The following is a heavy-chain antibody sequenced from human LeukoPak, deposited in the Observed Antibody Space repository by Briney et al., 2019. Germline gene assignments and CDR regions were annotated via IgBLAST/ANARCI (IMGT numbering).Heavy chain of an antibody. J-gene: IGHJ3*02. D-gene: IGHD2-2*01. CDR3: AGDIVVVPAATDAFDI. CDR1: GFTFSSYS. CDR2: ISSSSSTI. V-gene: IGHV3-48*01. Sequence: GGSLRLSCAASGFTFSSYSMNWVRQAPGKGLEWVSYISSSSSTIYYADSVKGRFTISRDNAKNSLYLQMNSLRAEDTAMYYCAGDIVVVPAATDAFDIWGQGTMVTVSS.